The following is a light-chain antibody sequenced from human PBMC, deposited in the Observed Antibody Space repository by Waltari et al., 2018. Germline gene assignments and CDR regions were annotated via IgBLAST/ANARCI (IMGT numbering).Light chain of an antibody. J-gene: IGKJ1*01. CDR1: QRINTY. V-gene: IGKV1-39*01. Sequence: DIQMTQSPSSLSASVGDRVTITCRAGQRINTYLNLYQQKSVKAPKLLIYGASTLQIGVPSRFIGSGSGTDCTLTISSLQPEDCATYYCQQTYRTPRMFGQGTKVEIK. CDR2: GAS. CDR3: QQTYRTPRM.